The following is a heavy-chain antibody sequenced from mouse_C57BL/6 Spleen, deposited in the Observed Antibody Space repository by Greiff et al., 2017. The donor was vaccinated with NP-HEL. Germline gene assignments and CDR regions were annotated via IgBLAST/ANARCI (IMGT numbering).Heavy chain of an antibody. CDR3: ARRSGSSSYWYFDV. CDR1: GYAFSSSW. J-gene: IGHJ1*03. CDR2: IYPGDGDT. Sequence: QVQLQQSGPELVKPGASVKISCKASGYAFSSSWMNWVKQRPGKGLEWIGRIYPGDGDTNYNGKFKGKATLTADKSSSTAYMQLSSLTSEDSAVYFCARRSGSSSYWYFDVWGTGTTVTVSS. D-gene: IGHD1-1*01. V-gene: IGHV1-82*01.